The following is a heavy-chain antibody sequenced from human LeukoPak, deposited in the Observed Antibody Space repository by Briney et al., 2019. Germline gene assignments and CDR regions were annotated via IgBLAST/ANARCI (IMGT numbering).Heavy chain of an antibody. V-gene: IGHV3-7*04. CDR1: GFTFSNYW. D-gene: IGHD1-26*01. CDR3: ARDSGSYCLDF. J-gene: IGHJ4*02. Sequence: GGSLRLSCAASGFTFSNYWMSWVRQAPGKGLEWVGTIKQDGSEKYYVDSVKGRFTISRDNAENSLYLQMSGLRAEDTAVYYCARDSGSYCLDFWGQGALVTVSS. CDR2: IKQDGSEK.